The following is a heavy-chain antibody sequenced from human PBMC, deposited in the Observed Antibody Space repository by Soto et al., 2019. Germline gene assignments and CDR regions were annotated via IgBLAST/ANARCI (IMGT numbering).Heavy chain of an antibody. CDR2: MNPNSGNT. Sequence: VKVSCKASGYTFTSYDINWVRQATGQGLEWMGWMNPNSGNTGYAQKFQGRVTMTRNTSISTAYMELSSLRSEDTATYYCAKYEAGTQTNSFDPWGQGTLVTVS. CDR1: GYTFTSYD. V-gene: IGHV1-8*01. CDR3: AKYEAGTQTNSFDP. J-gene: IGHJ5*02. D-gene: IGHD6-19*01.